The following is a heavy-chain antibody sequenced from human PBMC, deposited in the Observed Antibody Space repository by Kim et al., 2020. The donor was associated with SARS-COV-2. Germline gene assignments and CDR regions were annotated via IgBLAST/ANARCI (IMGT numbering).Heavy chain of an antibody. V-gene: IGHV4-59*01. CDR3: ARGGRIHYDILTGYSYSYGMDV. Sequence: SETLSLTCTVSGGSISSYYWSWIRQPPGKGLEWIGYIYYSGSTNYNPSLKSRVTISVDTSKNQFSLKLSSVTAADTAVYYCARGGRIHYDILTGYSYSYGMDVWGQGTTVTVSS. CDR1: GGSISSYY. CDR2: IYYSGST. J-gene: IGHJ6*02. D-gene: IGHD3-9*01.